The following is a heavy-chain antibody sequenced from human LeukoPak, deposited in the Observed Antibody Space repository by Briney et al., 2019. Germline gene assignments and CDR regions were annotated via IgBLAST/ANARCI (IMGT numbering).Heavy chain of an antibody. D-gene: IGHD3-9*01. CDR3: ARSDILTGYSYFDY. J-gene: IGHJ4*02. CDR1: VFTFSSYG. Sequence: GGSLRLSCAASVFTFSSYGMHWVRQAPDKGLEWVAFILYVVSNKYYADSVKGRFTISRDTSKKTLYIQTNTLRAKDTAVYYCARSDILTGYSYFDYWGQGTLVTVSS. CDR2: ILYVVSNK. V-gene: IGHV3-30*02.